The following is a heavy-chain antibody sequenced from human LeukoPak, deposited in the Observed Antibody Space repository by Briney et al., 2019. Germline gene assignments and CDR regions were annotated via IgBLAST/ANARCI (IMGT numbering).Heavy chain of an antibody. CDR2: IYYSGST. Sequence: SETLSLTCTVSGGSISSSSYYWGWNRHPPGEGRVWIGSIYYSGSTYYNPSLKSRVTISVDTSKNQCSLKLSSVTAADTAVYYCARHLYSSRGAYFDYWGQGTLVTVSS. D-gene: IGHD6-13*01. CDR1: GGSISSSSYY. V-gene: IGHV4-39*01. CDR3: ARHLYSSRGAYFDY. J-gene: IGHJ4*02.